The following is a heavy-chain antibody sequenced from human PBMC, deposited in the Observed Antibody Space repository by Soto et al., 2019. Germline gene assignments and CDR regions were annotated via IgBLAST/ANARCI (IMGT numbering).Heavy chain of an antibody. J-gene: IGHJ3*02. CDR2: LNPTTGNT. Sequence: ASVKVSCKASGYLFTSSDINWVRQATGQGLEWMGWLNPTTGNTGYAQNFQGRVTMTGNTSISTAYMELSSLKSEDTAVYYCARDQGGQWPLNDAFDIWGQGTMVTVSS. V-gene: IGHV1-8*01. CDR1: GYLFTSSD. D-gene: IGHD6-19*01. CDR3: ARDQGGQWPLNDAFDI.